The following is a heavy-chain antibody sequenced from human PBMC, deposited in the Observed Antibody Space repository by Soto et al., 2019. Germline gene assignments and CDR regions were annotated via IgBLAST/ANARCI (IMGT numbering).Heavy chain of an antibody. J-gene: IGHJ2*01. CDR1: GFILKTYD. Sequence: PGGSLRLSFGASGFILKTYDIHWVRQAPGQGLEWGSFISKDGQRQFFADSVKGRFTLSRDDSKSTVYLQMNSLGPGDMAIYYCARGVCGGDCYPGCGYFDLWGRGARVTVSS. V-gene: IGHV3-30*03. CDR2: ISKDGQRQ. D-gene: IGHD2-21*02. CDR3: ARGVCGGDCYPGCGYFDL.